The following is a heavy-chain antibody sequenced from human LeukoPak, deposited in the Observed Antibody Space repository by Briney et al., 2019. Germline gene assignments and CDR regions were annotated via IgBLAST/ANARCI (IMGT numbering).Heavy chain of an antibody. D-gene: IGHD4-23*01. J-gene: IGHJ1*01. CDR2: IYYSGST. V-gene: IGHV4-39*07. CDR1: GGSISSSSYY. Sequence: SETLSLTCTVSGGSISSSSYYWGWIRQPPGKGLEWIGSIYYSGSTYYNPSLKSRVTISVDTSKNQFSLKLSSVTAADTAVYYCACSDYGGNSGAECFQHWGQGTLVTVSS. CDR3: ACSDYGGNSGAECFQH.